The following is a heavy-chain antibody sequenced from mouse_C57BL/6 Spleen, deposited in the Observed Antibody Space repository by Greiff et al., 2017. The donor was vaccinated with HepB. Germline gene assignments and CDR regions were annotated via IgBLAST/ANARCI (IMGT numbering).Heavy chain of an antibody. D-gene: IGHD1-1*01. CDR2: INPSNGGT. J-gene: IGHJ1*03. CDR1: GYTFTSYW. Sequence: QVQLQQPGTELVKPGASVKLSCKASGYTFTSYWMHWVKQRPGQGLEWIGNINPSNGGTNYNEKFKSKATLTVDKSSSTAYMQLSSLTSEDSAVYYCARSDYYGRGDWYFDVWGTGTTVTVSS. V-gene: IGHV1-53*01. CDR3: ARSDYYGRGDWYFDV.